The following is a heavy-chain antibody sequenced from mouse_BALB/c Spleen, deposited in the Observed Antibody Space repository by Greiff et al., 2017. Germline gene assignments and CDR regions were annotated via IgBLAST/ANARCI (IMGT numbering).Heavy chain of an antibody. CDR2: INPSTGYT. Sequence: VKLVESGAELAKPGASVKMSCKASGYTFTSYWMHWVKQRPGQGLEWIGYINPSTGYTEYNQKFKDKATLTADKSSSTAYMQLSSLTSEDSAVYYCAREGYYRYPWFAYWGQGTLVTVSA. D-gene: IGHD2-14*01. V-gene: IGHV1-7*01. CDR3: AREGYYRYPWFAY. J-gene: IGHJ3*01. CDR1: GYTFTSYW.